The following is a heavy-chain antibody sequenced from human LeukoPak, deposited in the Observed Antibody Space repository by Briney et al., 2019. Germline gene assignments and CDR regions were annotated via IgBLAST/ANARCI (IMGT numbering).Heavy chain of an antibody. D-gene: IGHD6-19*01. CDR1: GGSISSSSYY. CDR2: TYYSGST. J-gene: IGHJ4*02. Sequence: SETLSLTCTVSGGSISSSSYYWGWIRQPPGKGLEWIGSTYYSGSTYYNPSLKSRVTISVDTSKNQFSLKLSSVTAADTAVYYCARIYFLSSGWPYYFDYWGQGTLVTVSS. V-gene: IGHV4-39*01. CDR3: ARIYFLSSGWPYYFDY.